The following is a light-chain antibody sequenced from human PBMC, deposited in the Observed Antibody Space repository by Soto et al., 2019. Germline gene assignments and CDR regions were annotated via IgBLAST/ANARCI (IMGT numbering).Light chain of an antibody. CDR3: QQYGSSGT. Sequence: AIQLTQCPSSLSASVGDIVTITCRASQGISSALAWYQQKPGKAPNLLIYDASSLESGVPSMFIGGGSGTDFTLTISRLEPEDVALYDCQQYGSSGTFVQETKVDIK. CDR2: DAS. J-gene: IGKJ1*01. CDR1: QGISSA. V-gene: IGKV1-13*02.